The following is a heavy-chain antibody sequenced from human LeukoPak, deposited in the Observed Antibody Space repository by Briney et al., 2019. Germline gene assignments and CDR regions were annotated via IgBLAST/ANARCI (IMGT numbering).Heavy chain of an antibody. CDR3: AREFRTAVDY. Sequence: GGSLRLSCAASGFTFSSYSMNWVRQAPGKGLEWVSYISSSSSTIYYADSVKGRFTISRDNAKNSLYLQMNSLRAEDTAVYYCAREFRTAVDYWGQGTLVTVSS. V-gene: IGHV3-48*01. CDR2: ISSSSSTI. CDR1: GFTFSSYS. D-gene: IGHD3/OR15-3a*01. J-gene: IGHJ4*02.